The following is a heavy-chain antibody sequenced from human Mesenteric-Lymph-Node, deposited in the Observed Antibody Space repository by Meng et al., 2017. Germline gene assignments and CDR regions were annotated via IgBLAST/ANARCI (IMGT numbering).Heavy chain of an antibody. Sequence: GESLKISCAASGFTFSTYEMNWVRQAPGKGLEWVSYISSSGSTIFYADSVKGRFTISRDNAKNSLYLQMNSLRAEDTALYYCARLVGDDSSGYYWVGFFDYWGQGTRVTGAS. D-gene: IGHD3-22*01. CDR3: ARLVGDDSSGYYWVGFFDY. CDR1: GFTFSTYE. CDR2: ISSSGSTI. V-gene: IGHV3-48*03. J-gene: IGHJ4*02.